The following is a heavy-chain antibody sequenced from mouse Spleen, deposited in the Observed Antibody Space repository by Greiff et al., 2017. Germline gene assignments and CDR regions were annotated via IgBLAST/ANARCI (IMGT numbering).Heavy chain of an antibody. CDR3: ARYYYGSSSHFDY. CDR1: GFTFTDYY. Sequence: EVKLMESGGGLVQPGGSLSLSCAASGFTFTDYYMSWVRQPPGKALEWLGFIRNKANGYTTEYSASVKGRFTISRDNSQSILYLQMNALRAEDSATYYCARYYYGSSSHFDYWGQGTTLTVSS. J-gene: IGHJ2*01. V-gene: IGHV7-3*01. D-gene: IGHD1-1*01. CDR2: IRNKANGYTT.